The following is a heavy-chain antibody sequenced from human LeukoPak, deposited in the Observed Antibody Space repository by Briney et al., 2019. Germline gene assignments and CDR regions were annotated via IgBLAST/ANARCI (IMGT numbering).Heavy chain of an antibody. CDR2: ISSSGSTI. Sequence: GGSLRLSCAASGFTFSSYSMNWVRQAPGKGLEWVSYISSSGSTIYYADSVKGRFTISRDNAKNSLYLQMNSLRAEDTAVYYCARFYGEGVYYYYYMDVWGKGTTVTISS. V-gene: IGHV3-48*04. CDR1: GFTFSSYS. D-gene: IGHD4-17*01. J-gene: IGHJ6*03. CDR3: ARFYGEGVYYYYYMDV.